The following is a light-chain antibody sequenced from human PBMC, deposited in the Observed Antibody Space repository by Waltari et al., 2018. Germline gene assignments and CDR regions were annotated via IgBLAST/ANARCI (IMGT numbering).Light chain of an antibody. CDR1: QSINKNF. Sequence: EIVLTQSPGPLSLSPGERVTLSCRASQSINKNFLACYQQKRGQAPRLLIYSTSSRAASIPDRFVGSGSGTDFTLTITRLEPEDFALYHCQQYDTSPYTFGQGTKLEIK. J-gene: IGKJ2*01. CDR3: QQYDTSPYT. CDR2: STS. V-gene: IGKV3-20*01.